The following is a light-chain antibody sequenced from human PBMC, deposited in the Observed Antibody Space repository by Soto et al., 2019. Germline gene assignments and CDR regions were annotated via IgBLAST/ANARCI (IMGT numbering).Light chain of an antibody. CDR2: GAS. CDR1: QSVXSN. J-gene: IGKJ5*01. Sequence: VLTQSAATLSVSPGERATLSCRASQSVXSNLAWYQQKPGQAPRLLXAGASTRAAGIPARFSGSGSGTDFTRTITSLQSEDFCVYHCQHYKNGTRTVGQGTRLEIK. V-gene: IGKV3-15*01. CDR3: QHYKNGTRT.